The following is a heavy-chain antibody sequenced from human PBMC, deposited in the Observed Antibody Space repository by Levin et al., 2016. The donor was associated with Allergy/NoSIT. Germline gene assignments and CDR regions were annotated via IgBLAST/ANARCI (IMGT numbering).Heavy chain of an antibody. Sequence: ASVKVSCKASGYMINIYGISWVRQAPGQGLEWLGGTSHYNGYTKFAQKFQDRVTLSTDASTATAYMELTSLTSDDTAVYYCAGTKVHGPRTFDYWGQGTLVTVSS. J-gene: IGHJ4*02. CDR2: TSHYNGYT. V-gene: IGHV1-18*01. D-gene: IGHD3-10*01. CDR3: AGTKVHGPRTFDY. CDR1: GYMINIYG.